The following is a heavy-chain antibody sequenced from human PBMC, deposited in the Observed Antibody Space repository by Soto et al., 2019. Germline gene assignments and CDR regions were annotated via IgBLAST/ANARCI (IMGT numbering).Heavy chain of an antibody. CDR1: GFTFRDYG. Sequence: QVQLVESGGGVVQPRTSLRLSCAGSGFTFRDYGMHCVRQAPGKGLEWLAVVSHNGSRQYYGDSVKGRFTVSRDNSKNMAYLQMTSLRVEDTAMYYYARHHDLGGLEDYWGQGTLVTVSS. V-gene: IGHV3-30*03. D-gene: IGHD3-16*01. CDR3: ARHHDLGGLEDY. J-gene: IGHJ4*02. CDR2: VSHNGSRQ.